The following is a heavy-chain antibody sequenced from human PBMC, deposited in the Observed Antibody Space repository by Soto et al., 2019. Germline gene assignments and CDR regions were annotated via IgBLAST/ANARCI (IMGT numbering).Heavy chain of an antibody. V-gene: IGHV3-30*18. CDR2: ISYDGSNK. CDR3: AKDWKGAAAHYYYYGMDV. D-gene: IGHD6-13*01. Sequence: GGSLRLSCAASGFTFSSYGMHWVRQAPGKGLEWVAVISYDGSNKYYADSVKGRFTISRDNSKNTLYLQMNSLRAEDTAVYYCAKDWKGAAAHYYYYGMDVWGQGTTVTVSS. J-gene: IGHJ6*02. CDR1: GFTFSSYG.